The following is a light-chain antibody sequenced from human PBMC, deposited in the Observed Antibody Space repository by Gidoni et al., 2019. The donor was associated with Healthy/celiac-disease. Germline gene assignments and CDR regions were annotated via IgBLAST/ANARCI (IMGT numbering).Light chain of an antibody. CDR3: QQSYSTLGT. J-gene: IGKJ2*02. V-gene: IGKV1-39*01. CDR1: QSISRY. Sequence: DIQMTQSPSSLSASVGDRVTITCRASQSISRYLNWYQQNPGKALKLLIYAASSLQSGVPSRLSGSGSVTDFTLTISSLQPEDFATYYCQQSYSTLGTFGQGTKLEIK. CDR2: AAS.